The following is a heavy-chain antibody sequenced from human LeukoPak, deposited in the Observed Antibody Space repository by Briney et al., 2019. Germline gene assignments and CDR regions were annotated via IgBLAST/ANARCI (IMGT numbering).Heavy chain of an antibody. D-gene: IGHD6-13*01. Sequence: ASVKVSCKASGYTFTSYGISWVRQAPGQGLEWMGWISAYNGNTNYAQKLQGRVTMTTDTPTSTAYMELRSLRSDDTAVYYCARERYSSSWYWFDPWGQGTLVTVSS. V-gene: IGHV1-18*01. CDR2: ISAYNGNT. CDR1: GYTFTSYG. CDR3: ARERYSSSWYWFDP. J-gene: IGHJ5*02.